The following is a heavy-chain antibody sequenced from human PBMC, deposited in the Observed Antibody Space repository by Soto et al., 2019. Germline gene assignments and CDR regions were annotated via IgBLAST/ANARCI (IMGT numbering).Heavy chain of an antibody. CDR2: IIHVFGTA. J-gene: IGHJ6*02. CDR1: GGTFSSYA. CDR3: AAGYCISTSCYASLADYYYGMDV. D-gene: IGHD2-2*03. V-gene: IGHV1-69*13. Sequence: ASVKVSCKASGGTFSSYAISWVRQAPGQGLEWMGGIIHVFGTANYAQKFQGRVTITADESTSTAYMELSSLRSEDTAVYYCAAGYCISTSCYASLADYYYGMDVWGQGTTVTISS.